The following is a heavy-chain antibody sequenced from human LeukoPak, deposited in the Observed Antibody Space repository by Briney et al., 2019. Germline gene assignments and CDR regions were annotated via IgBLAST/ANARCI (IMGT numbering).Heavy chain of an antibody. CDR3: ARTSMIVVVITSHDAFDI. V-gene: IGHV4-34*01. CDR2: INHSGST. CDR1: GGSFSGYY. J-gene: IGHJ3*02. Sequence: SETLSLTCAVYGGSFSGYYWSWIRQPPGKGLEWIGEINHSGSTNHNPSLKSRVTISVDTSKNQFSLKLSSVTAADTAVYYCARTSMIVVVITSHDAFDIWGQGTMVTVSS. D-gene: IGHD3-22*01.